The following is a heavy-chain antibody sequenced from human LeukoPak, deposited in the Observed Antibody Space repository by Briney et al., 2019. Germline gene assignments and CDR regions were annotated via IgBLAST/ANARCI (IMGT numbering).Heavy chain of an antibody. V-gene: IGHV3-23*01. J-gene: IGHJ3*02. CDR3: AKGLTGDSGDAFDI. Sequence: GGSPRLSCAASGFTSSNYAMSWVRQAPGKGLEWVSTISNSGGSTYYADSEKGRFTISRDNSKNTLYLQMNSLRAEDTAVYYCAKGLTGDSGDAFDIWGQGTMVTVSS. CDR2: ISNSGGST. CDR1: GFTSSNYA. D-gene: IGHD7-27*01.